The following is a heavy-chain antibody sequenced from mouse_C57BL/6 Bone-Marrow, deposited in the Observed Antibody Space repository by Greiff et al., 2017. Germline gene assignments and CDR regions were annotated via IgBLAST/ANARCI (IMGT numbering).Heavy chain of an antibody. Sequence: EVQVVESGGGLVQPGGSRKLSCAASGFTFSSFGMHWVRQAPEKGLEWVAYISSGSSTIYYADTVKGRFTISRDNPKNTLFLQMTSLRSEDTAMYYCARRGYGSSYWYFDVWGAGTTVTVSS. J-gene: IGHJ1*01. CDR2: ISSGSSTI. V-gene: IGHV5-17*02. CDR1: GFTFSSFG. CDR3: ARRGYGSSYWYFDV. D-gene: IGHD1-1*01.